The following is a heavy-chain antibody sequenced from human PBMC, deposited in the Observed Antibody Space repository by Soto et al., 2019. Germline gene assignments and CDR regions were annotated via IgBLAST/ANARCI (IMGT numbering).Heavy chain of an antibody. CDR3: AKALIAAAGTPYYFDY. V-gene: IGHV3-23*01. CDR2: ISGSGGST. J-gene: IGHJ4*02. CDR1: GFTFSSYA. D-gene: IGHD6-13*01. Sequence: EVQLLESGGGLVQPGGSLRLSCAASGFTFSSYAMSWVSQAPGKGLEWVSAISGSGGSTYYADSVKGRFTISRDNSKNTLYLQMNSLRAEDTAVYYCAKALIAAAGTPYYFDYWGQGTLVTVSS.